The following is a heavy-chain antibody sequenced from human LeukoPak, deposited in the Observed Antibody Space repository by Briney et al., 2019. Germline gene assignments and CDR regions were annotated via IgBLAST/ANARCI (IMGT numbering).Heavy chain of an antibody. CDR2: IIPIFGTA. J-gene: IGHJ6*03. D-gene: IGHD3-10*01. V-gene: IGHV1-69*13. CDR3: ARTREGITMVRGVTYYYYYMDV. Sequence: SVKVSCKASGGTFSSYAISWVRQAPGQGLEWMGGIIPIFGTANYAQKFQGRVTITADESTSTAYMELSSLGSEDTAVYYCARTREGITMVRGVTYYYYYMDVWGKGTTVTISS. CDR1: GGTFSSYA.